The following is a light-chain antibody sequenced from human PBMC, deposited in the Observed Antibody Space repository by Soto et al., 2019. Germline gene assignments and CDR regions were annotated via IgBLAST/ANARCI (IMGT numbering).Light chain of an antibody. CDR2: DDH. CDR3: GTWVSSLNGWV. CDR1: TSDIGNNY. Sequence: QSVLTQPPSVSAAPGQRVTISCSGSTSDIGNNYVSWYQQFPGTAPKLVIYDDHERPSGIPDRFSGSKSGTSATLDISGLQTGDEADYYCGTWVSSLNGWVFGGGTKVTVL. J-gene: IGLJ3*02. V-gene: IGLV1-51*01.